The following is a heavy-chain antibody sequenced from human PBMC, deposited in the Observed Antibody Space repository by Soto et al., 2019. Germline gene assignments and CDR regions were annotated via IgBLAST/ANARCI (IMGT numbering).Heavy chain of an antibody. Sequence: ASVKVSCKASGYTFTSYSMHWVRQAPGQRLEWMGWINAGNGNTKYSQKFQGRVTITRDTSASTAYMELSSLRSEDTAVYYCAREGVLRHFDSPDYWGQGTLVTVSS. CDR2: INAGNGNT. D-gene: IGHD3-9*01. CDR1: GYTFTSYS. V-gene: IGHV1-3*01. J-gene: IGHJ4*02. CDR3: AREGVLRHFDSPDY.